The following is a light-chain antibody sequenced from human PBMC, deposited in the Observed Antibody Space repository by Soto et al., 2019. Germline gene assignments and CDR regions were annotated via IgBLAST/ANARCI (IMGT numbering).Light chain of an antibody. CDR3: QQYGTPPFT. CDR2: GAS. Sequence: EIALTQSPGTLSLSPGEGATLSCRASQSINSGYLAWYQQQPGQAPRLLMYGASSRPTGISDRLSGSGSGTYFTLTISRLDHEDFAVYCCQQYGTPPFTFGQGTKLEIK. CDR1: QSINSGY. J-gene: IGKJ2*01. V-gene: IGKV3-20*01.